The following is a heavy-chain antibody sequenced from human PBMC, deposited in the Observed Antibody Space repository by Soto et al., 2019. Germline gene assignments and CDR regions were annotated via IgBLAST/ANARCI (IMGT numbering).Heavy chain of an antibody. CDR2: ISHEGKT. CDR1: GDSIDTSHW. CDR3: ARDHPFGKNWAFDY. V-gene: IGHV4-4*02. J-gene: IGHJ4*02. Sequence: SETLSLTCAISGDSIDTSHWWNWVRQPPGKGLEWIGEISHEGKTIYSPSLRGRVTISIDKSKNQVSLIFNSMTAADTAVYYCARDHPFGKNWAFDYWGQGALVTVSS. D-gene: IGHD3-16*01.